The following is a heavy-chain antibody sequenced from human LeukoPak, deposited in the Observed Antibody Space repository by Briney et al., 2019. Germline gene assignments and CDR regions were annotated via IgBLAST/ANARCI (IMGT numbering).Heavy chain of an antibody. CDR3: AKCYDTSGRRASDI. J-gene: IGHJ3*02. CDR2: ISVDGSHT. CDR1: GFTFSSYA. V-gene: IGHV3-23*01. Sequence: GGSLRLSCAASGFTFSSYAMNWVRQAPGKGLEWVSAISVDGSHTYYADSVKGRFTISRDNSKNTLSLQMNSLRAEDTAVYYCAKCYDTSGRRASDIWGQGTMVTVSS. D-gene: IGHD3-22*01.